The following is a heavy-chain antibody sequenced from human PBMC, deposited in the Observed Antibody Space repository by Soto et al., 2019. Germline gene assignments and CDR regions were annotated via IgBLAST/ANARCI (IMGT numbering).Heavy chain of an antibody. CDR2: VVYSGTT. Sequence: PSETLSLTCTVSGGSISSGDYNWSWIRQPPGKGLECVGYVVYSGTTHYNPSLKSRVTISVDTSKNQFSLKLSSVTAADTAVYYCARSPPHYIGSGVFDYWGQGTLVTVSS. CDR3: ARSPPHYIGSGVFDY. J-gene: IGHJ4*02. D-gene: IGHD4-4*01. CDR1: GGSISSGDYN. V-gene: IGHV4-30-4*01.